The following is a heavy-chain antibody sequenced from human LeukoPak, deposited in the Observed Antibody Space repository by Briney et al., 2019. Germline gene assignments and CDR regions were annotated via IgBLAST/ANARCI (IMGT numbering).Heavy chain of an antibody. CDR3: ARGGMGITMIIFHY. V-gene: IGHV4-34*01. CDR2: INHSGST. D-gene: IGHD3-22*01. J-gene: IGHJ4*02. CDR1: GGSFSGYY. Sequence: SETLSLTCAVYGGSFSGYYWSWIRQPPGKGLEWIGEINHSGSTNYNPSLKSRVTISVDTSKNQFSLKLSSGTAADTAVYYCARGGMGITMIIFHYWGQGTLVTVSS.